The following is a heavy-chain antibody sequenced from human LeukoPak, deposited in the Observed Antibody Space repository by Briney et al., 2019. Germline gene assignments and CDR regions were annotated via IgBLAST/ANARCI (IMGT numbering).Heavy chain of an antibody. CDR1: AFTFSTYT. CDR3: VRDDYSGTYSFDY. D-gene: IGHD1-26*01. J-gene: IGHJ4*02. V-gene: IGHV3-21*01. Sequence: GGSLRLSCVASAFTFSTYTMNWVRQPPGKGLEWVSSISSSGGYIYYTDSVRGRFTISRDNARNSLYLQMNSLRAEDTAVYYCVRDDYSGTYSFDYWGQGTLVTVSS. CDR2: ISSSGGYI.